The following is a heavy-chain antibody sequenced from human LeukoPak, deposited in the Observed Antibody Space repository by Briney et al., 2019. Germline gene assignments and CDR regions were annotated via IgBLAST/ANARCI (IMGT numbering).Heavy chain of an antibody. CDR3: ARVFRYCSSTSCFFDY. V-gene: IGHV3-21*05. D-gene: IGHD2-2*01. CDR2: ISSSSSYT. Sequence: PGGSLRLSCAASGFTFSSYEMNWVRQAPGKGLEWVSYISSSSSYTNYADSVKGRFTISRDNAKNSLYLQMNSLRAEDTAVYYCARVFRYCSSTSCFFDYWGQGTLVTVSS. J-gene: IGHJ4*02. CDR1: GFTFSSYE.